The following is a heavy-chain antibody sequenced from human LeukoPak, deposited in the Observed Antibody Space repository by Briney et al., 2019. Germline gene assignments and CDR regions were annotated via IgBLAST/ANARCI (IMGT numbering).Heavy chain of an antibody. D-gene: IGHD5-12*01. J-gene: IGHJ4*02. Sequence: GGSLRLSCVTSGFTFSTYAMSWVRQAPGKGLEWVSTISGSGGSSYYADSVKGRFTISRDSSKNTLYLQMNSLRAEDTAVYYCVKYPYSGNDMYFFDYWGQGTLVTVAS. CDR3: VKYPYSGNDMYFFDY. CDR2: ISGSGGSS. CDR1: GFTFSTYA. V-gene: IGHV3-23*01.